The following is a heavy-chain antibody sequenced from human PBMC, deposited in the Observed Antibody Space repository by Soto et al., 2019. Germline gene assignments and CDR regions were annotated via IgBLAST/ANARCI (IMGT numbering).Heavy chain of an antibody. Sequence: GGSLRLSCAVSGFTFSNYWMSWVRQAPGKGLEWVANIKKDGSEKYYVDSVKGRFIISRDNGKKSLYLQMNDLRAEDTAVYYCAAILGMDVWGQGTTVTVSS. V-gene: IGHV3-7*05. CDR2: IKKDGSEK. CDR1: GFTFSNYW. J-gene: IGHJ6*02. D-gene: IGHD3-3*02. CDR3: AAILGMDV.